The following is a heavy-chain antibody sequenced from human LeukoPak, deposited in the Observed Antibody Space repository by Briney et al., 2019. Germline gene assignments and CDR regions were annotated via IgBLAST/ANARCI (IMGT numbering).Heavy chain of an antibody. CDR2: ISWNSGNI. Sequence: GGSLRLSCAASGFTFDDYAMHWVRQAPGKGLEWVSGISWNSGNIGYADSVKGRFTISRDNAKNSLYLQMNSLRAEDTALYYCAKDKRYFDWSPSDLDYWGQGTLVTVSS. CDR3: AKDKRYFDWSPSDLDY. J-gene: IGHJ4*02. V-gene: IGHV3-9*01. CDR1: GFTFDDYA. D-gene: IGHD3-9*01.